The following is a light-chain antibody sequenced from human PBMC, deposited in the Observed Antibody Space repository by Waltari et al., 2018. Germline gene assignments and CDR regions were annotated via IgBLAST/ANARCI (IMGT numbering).Light chain of an antibody. V-gene: IGKV2-30*01. CDR2: KVS. J-gene: IGKJ2*03. CDR1: GSLVYTDGNTS. CDR3: MQGTNWPQS. Sequence: DVVMTQSPLSLPVTLGQPASISCRSSGSLVYTDGNTSLNWFQQRPGQSPRRLIYKVSRRDSGVPDRFSGSGSGTDFTLRISRVEAEDVGLYFCMQGTNWPQSFGQGTKLEIK.